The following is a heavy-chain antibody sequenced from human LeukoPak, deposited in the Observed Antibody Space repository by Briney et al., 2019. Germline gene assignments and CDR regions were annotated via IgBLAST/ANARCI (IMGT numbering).Heavy chain of an antibody. D-gene: IGHD6-13*01. Sequence: PGGSLRLSCAASGFTFSSYSMNWVRQAPGKGLEWVSSISSSSSYIYYADSVKGRFTISRDNAKNSLYLQMNSLRAEDTAVYYCARVLAAAQYYYYMDVWGKGTTVTVSS. V-gene: IGHV3-21*01. CDR3: ARVLAAAQYYYYMDV. CDR1: GFTFSSYS. CDR2: ISSSSSYI. J-gene: IGHJ6*03.